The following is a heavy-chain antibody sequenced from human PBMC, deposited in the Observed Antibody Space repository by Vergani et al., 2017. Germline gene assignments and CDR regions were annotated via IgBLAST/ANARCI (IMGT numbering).Heavy chain of an antibody. Sequence: VQLVESGGGLVNPGGSLRLSCVASGFTFSDNYMSWVRQAPGKGLEWVSAISGSGGSTYYADSVKGRFTISRDNSKNTLYLQMNSLRAEDTAVYYCAKTVPYYYDSSGYLAYFDYWGQGTLVTVSS. J-gene: IGHJ4*02. CDR1: GFTFSDNY. D-gene: IGHD3-22*01. CDR2: ISGSGGST. V-gene: IGHV3-23*04. CDR3: AKTVPYYYDSSGYLAYFDY.